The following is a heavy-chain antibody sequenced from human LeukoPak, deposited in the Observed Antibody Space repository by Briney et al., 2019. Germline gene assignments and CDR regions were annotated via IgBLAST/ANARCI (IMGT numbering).Heavy chain of an antibody. CDR1: GYTFTNCG. D-gene: IGHD5-18*01. CDR2: ISAYNTNT. V-gene: IGHV1-18*01. J-gene: IGHJ4*02. CDR3: ARDIGYRSGSYYFDH. Sequence: ASVKVSCKASGYTFTNCGISWVRRAPGQGLEWMGWISAYNTNTNYAQKLQGRVTMTTDTSTSTAYMELRSLRSDDTAVYYCARDIGYRSGSYYFDHWGQGTLVTVSS.